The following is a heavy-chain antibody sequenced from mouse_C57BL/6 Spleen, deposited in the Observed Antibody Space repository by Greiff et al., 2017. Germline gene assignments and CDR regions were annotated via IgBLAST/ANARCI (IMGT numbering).Heavy chain of an antibody. D-gene: IGHD2-1*01. J-gene: IGHJ2*01. CDR3: ARDRFGNYYFDY. CDR1: GFTFSSYA. CDR2: ISDGGSYT. Sequence: EVKLVESGGGLVKPGGSLKLSCAASGFTFSSYAMSWVRQTPEKRLEWVATISDGGSYTYYPDKVKGRFTISRDNAKNNLYLQMSHLKSEDTAMYYCARDRFGNYYFDYWGQGTTLTVSS. V-gene: IGHV5-4*01.